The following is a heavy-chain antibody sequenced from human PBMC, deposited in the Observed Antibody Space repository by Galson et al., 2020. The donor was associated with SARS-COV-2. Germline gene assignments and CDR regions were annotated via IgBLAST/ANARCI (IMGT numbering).Heavy chain of an antibody. CDR1: GFTFSSYW. CDR3: ARAPDASGPDNWFDP. Sequence: GGSLRLSCAASGFTFSSYWMSWVRQAPGKGLEWVANIKQDGSEKYYVDSVKGRFTISRDNAKNSLYLQMNSLRAEDTAVYYCARAPDASGPDNWFDPWGQGTLVTVSS. J-gene: IGHJ5*02. CDR2: IKQDGSEK. V-gene: IGHV3-7*01. D-gene: IGHD6-19*01.